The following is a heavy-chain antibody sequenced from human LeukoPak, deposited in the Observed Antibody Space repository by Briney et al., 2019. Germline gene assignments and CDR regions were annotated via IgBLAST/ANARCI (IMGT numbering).Heavy chain of an antibody. CDR1: GFTFSNAS. J-gene: IGHJ4*02. Sequence: PGGSLRLSCAASGFTFSNASMSWVRQAPGKGLEWVGRIKSETDGGTTDYAAPVKGRFTISRDDSKNTLYVQMNSLKTEDTAVYYCTTGPYDYGSGTYYHWGQGTLVTVSS. CDR2: IKSETDGGTT. CDR3: TTGPYDYGSGTYYH. V-gene: IGHV3-15*01. D-gene: IGHD3-10*01.